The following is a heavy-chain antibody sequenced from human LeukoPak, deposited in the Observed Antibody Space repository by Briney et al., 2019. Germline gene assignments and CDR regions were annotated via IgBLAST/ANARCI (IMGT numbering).Heavy chain of an antibody. V-gene: IGHV4-34*01. CDR3: ARGIGGAVSAWFDP. CDR1: GGSFSGYY. CDR2: INHSGST. J-gene: IGHJ5*02. D-gene: IGHD2-15*01. Sequence: SETLSLTCAVYGGSFSGYYWSWIRQPPGKGLEWIGEINHSGSTNYNPSLKSRVTISVDTSKNQFSLKLSSVTAADTAVYYCARGIGGAVSAWFDPWGQGTLVTVSS.